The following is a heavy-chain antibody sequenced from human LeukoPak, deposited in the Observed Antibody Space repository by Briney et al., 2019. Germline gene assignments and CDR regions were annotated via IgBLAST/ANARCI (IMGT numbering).Heavy chain of an antibody. Sequence: SETLSLTCAVYGGSFSGYYWSWIRQPPGKGLEWIGEINHSGSTNYNPSLKSRVTISVDTSKNQFSLKLSSVTAADTALYHCAREPPAYSSSEEYYFDYWGQGTLVTVSS. CDR2: INHSGST. D-gene: IGHD6-13*01. J-gene: IGHJ4*02. V-gene: IGHV4-34*01. CDR1: GGSFSGYY. CDR3: AREPPAYSSSEEYYFDY.